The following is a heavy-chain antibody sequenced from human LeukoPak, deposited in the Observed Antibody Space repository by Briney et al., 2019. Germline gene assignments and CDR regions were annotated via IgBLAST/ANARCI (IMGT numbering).Heavy chain of an antibody. Sequence: SETLSLTCTVSGGSISSSSYYWGWIRQPPGKGLEWIGSIYYSGSTYYNPSLKSRVLISVDTSKNQFSLKLTSVTAADTAVYYCAATTTFPYFQHWGQGTLLTVSS. J-gene: IGHJ1*01. D-gene: IGHD1-14*01. CDR1: GGSISSSSYY. CDR3: AATTTFPYFQH. V-gene: IGHV4-39*07. CDR2: IYYSGST.